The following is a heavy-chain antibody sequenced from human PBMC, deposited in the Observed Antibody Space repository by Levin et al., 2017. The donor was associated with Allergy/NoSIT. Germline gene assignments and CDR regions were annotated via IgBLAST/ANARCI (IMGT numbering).Heavy chain of an antibody. CDR2: ISVYDGNT. Sequence: GASVKVSCKASGYTFTSYGISWVRQAPGQGLEWMGWISVYDGNTNYAQKLQGRVIMTTDTSTSTAYMELRSLRSDDTAMYYCARVNLGGYCSGGSCYGTTKGNGMDGWGQGTTVTVSS. CDR3: ARVNLGGYCSGGSCYGTTKGNGMDG. D-gene: IGHD2-15*01. J-gene: IGHJ6*02. CDR1: GYTFTSYG. V-gene: IGHV1-18*01.